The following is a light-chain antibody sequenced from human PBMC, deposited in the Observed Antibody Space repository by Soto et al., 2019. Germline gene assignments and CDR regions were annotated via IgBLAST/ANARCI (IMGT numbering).Light chain of an antibody. CDR1: SSDVGGYNY. Sequence: QSALTQPASVSGSPGQSITISCTGTSSDVGGYNYVSWYQQHPGKAPKLIIYEVSNRPSGVSNRFSGSKSGNTASLTISGLQAEDEADYYCSSYTTSSTWVFGGGTKRTVL. CDR3: SSYTTSSTWV. J-gene: IGLJ3*02. V-gene: IGLV2-14*01. CDR2: EVS.